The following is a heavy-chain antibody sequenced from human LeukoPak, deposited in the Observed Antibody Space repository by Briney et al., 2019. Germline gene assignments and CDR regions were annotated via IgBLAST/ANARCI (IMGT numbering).Heavy chain of an antibody. J-gene: IGHJ4*02. CDR1: GYTFTSYG. V-gene: IGHV1-18*01. CDR2: ISAYNGNT. D-gene: IGHD3-22*01. CDR3: ARDRRYYDSSAYIRGFDY. Sequence: ASVKVSCKASGYTFTSYGISWVRQAPGQGLEWVGWISAYNGNTNYAQKLQGRVTMTTDTSTSTAYMELRSLRSDDTAVYYCARDRRYYDSSAYIRGFDYWGQGTLVTVSS.